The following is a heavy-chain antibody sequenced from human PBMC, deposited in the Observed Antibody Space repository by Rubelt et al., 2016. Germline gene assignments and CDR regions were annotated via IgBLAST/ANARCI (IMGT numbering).Heavy chain of an antibody. CDR2: VYYSGST. CDR1: GGSLRGYY. V-gene: IGHV4-59*12. CDR3: AGSSGYDYVYDY. D-gene: IGHD5-12*01. Sequence: QVQLQESGPRLVKPSETLSLTCTVSGGSLRGYYWNWIRQPPGKGLEWIGFVYYSGSTTYNPSLKGRVTMSVDTSKNQISLKLRSVTAADTAIDYCAGSSGYDYVYDYWGQGTTVTVSS. J-gene: IGHJ4*03.